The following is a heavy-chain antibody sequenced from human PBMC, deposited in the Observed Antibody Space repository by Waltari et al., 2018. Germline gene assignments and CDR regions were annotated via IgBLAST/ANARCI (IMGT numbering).Heavy chain of an antibody. CDR1: GFAFSSDW. CDR2: MRQDGSEL. J-gene: IGHJ4*02. D-gene: IGHD1-1*01. V-gene: IGHV3-7*01. Sequence: EVQLVESGGGLVQPGGSLRLSCVGCGFAFSSDWMCWVRRAPGKGLEWVANMRQDGSELFYADSVKGRFTVSRDNAESSLFLQMNSLTVDDTAVYYCAREDATATHFDYWGQGTLVTVSS. CDR3: AREDATATHFDY.